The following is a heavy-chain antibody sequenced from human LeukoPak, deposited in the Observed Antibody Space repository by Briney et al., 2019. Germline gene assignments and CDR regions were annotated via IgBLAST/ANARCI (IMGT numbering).Heavy chain of an antibody. CDR2: IYYSGST. Sequence: SETLSLTCTVSGGSISSYYWSWIRQPPGKGLEWIGYIYYSGSTNYNPSLKSRVTMSVDTSKNQFSLKLSSVTAADTAVYYCARDFNRGTYGDIDYWGQGTLVTVSS. CDR1: GGSISSYY. D-gene: IGHD4-17*01. J-gene: IGHJ4*02. V-gene: IGHV4-59*12. CDR3: ARDFNRGTYGDIDY.